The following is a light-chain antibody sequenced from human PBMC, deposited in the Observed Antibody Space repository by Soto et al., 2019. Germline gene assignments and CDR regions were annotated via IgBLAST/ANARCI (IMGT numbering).Light chain of an antibody. J-gene: IGKJ1*01. V-gene: IGKV3-20*01. Sequence: ESVLTQSPGTLSLSPGERATLSCRASQYVTSTYLAWYQHKPGQAPRLLIYGASNRATGIPDRFSGSGSGTDFTLTISRLEPEDFALYYCQQYGSSPPWTFGQGTKVEIK. CDR2: GAS. CDR1: QYVTSTY. CDR3: QQYGSSPPWT.